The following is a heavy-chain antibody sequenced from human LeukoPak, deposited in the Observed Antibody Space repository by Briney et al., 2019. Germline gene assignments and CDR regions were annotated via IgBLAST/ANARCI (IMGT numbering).Heavy chain of an antibody. CDR1: GGSISSYY. CDR2: IYYSGST. Sequence: SETLSLTCTVSGGSISSYYWSWIRQPPGKGLEWIGYIYYSGSTNYNPSLKSRVTISVDTSKNQFSLKLSSVTAADTAVYYCAGRDYGDYGSGYYYMDVWGKGTTVTISS. V-gene: IGHV4-59*08. J-gene: IGHJ6*03. CDR3: AGRDYGDYGSGYYYMDV. D-gene: IGHD4-17*01.